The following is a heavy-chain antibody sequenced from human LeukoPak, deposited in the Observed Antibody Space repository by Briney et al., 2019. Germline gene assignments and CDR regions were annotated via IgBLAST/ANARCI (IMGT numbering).Heavy chain of an antibody. CDR1: GFPFRNYA. J-gene: IGHJ4*02. Sequence: GRTLRLSCAASGFPFRNYAMSWVRQVPGKGLEWVSTISGSGGSTYYADPLKGRFSISRDNSKNTLFLQMKSLRAEDTAVYYCAKERGYTSGLGTLDYWGQGTLVTVST. CDR2: ISGSGGST. V-gene: IGHV3-23*01. CDR3: AKERGYTSGLGTLDY. D-gene: IGHD6-19*01.